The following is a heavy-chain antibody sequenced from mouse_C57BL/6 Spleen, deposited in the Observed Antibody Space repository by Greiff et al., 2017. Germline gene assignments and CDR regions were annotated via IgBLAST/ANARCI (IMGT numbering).Heavy chain of an antibody. Sequence: EVMLVESGPELVKPGASVKISCKASGYSFTGYFMNWVKQSHGKSLEWIGRINPYNGDTFYNQKFKGKATLTVDKSSSAAHMELLSLTSEDFAVYYCAREEEYGSIYDGYFDVWGTGTTVTVSS. D-gene: IGHD2-10*02. CDR2: INPYNGDT. J-gene: IGHJ1*03. V-gene: IGHV1-37*01. CDR3: AREEEYGSIYDGYFDV. CDR1: GYSFTGYF.